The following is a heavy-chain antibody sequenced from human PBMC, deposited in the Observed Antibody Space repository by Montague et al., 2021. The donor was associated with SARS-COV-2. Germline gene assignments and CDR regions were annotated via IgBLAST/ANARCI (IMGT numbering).Heavy chain of an antibody. J-gene: IGHJ3*01. CDR2: ISTSAYTT. V-gene: IGHV3-48*03. CDR1: GFTFSNYD. D-gene: IGHD1-26*01. CDR3: ARESPIVGATGAFDL. Sequence: SLRLSCAASGFTFSNYDMNWVRQAPGKGPEWISYISTSAYTTSYAGSVKGRFTISRDNAKKSLYLQMNSLRVEDTAVYYCARESPIVGATGAFDLWGQGTMAIVSS.